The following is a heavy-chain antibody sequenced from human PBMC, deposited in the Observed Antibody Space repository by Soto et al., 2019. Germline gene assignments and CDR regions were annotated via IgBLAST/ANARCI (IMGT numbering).Heavy chain of an antibody. Sequence: EVQLLESGGGLVQPGGSLRLSCAASGFTFSSYAMSWVRQAPGKGLEWVSAISGSGGSTYYADSVKGRFTISRDNSKNTRYLQMNSLRAEDTAVYYCAKGCIGGGSCYSKHVDYWGQGTLVTVSS. CDR2: ISGSGGST. CDR3: AKGCIGGGSCYSKHVDY. CDR1: GFTFSSYA. J-gene: IGHJ4*02. V-gene: IGHV3-23*01. D-gene: IGHD2-15*01.